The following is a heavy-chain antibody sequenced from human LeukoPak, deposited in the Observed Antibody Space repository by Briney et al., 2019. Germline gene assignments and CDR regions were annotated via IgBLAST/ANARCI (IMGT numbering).Heavy chain of an antibody. D-gene: IGHD3-3*01. CDR1: GGTFSSYA. V-gene: IGHV1-69*13. J-gene: IGHJ4*02. Sequence: SVKVSCTASGGTFSSYAISWVRQAPGQGLEWMGGIIPIFGTANYAQKFQGRVTITADESTSTAYMELSSLRSEDTAVYYCARSGVPTFDFWSGYTFDYWGQGTLVTVSS. CDR2: IIPIFGTA. CDR3: ARSGVPTFDFWSGYTFDY.